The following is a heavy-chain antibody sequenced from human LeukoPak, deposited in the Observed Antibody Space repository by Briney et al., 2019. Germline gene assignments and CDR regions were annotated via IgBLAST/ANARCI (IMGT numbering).Heavy chain of an antibody. D-gene: IGHD4-17*01. CDR3: ARVPLYGDYGQIDY. J-gene: IGHJ4*02. CDR2: ISSSSYI. Sequence: GGSLRLSCAASGFTFSSYSMNWVRQAPGKGLEWVSSISSSSYIYYADSVKGRFTISRDNAKNSLYLQMNSLRAEDTAVYYCARVPLYGDYGQIDYWGQGTLVTVSS. V-gene: IGHV3-21*01. CDR1: GFTFSSYS.